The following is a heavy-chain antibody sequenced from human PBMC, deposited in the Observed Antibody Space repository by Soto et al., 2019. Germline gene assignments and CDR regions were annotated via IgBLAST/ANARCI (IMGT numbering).Heavy chain of an antibody. Sequence: PSETLSLTCTVSGGSISSYYWSWIRQPPGKGLEWIGYIYYSGSTNYNPSLKSRVTISVDTSKNQFSLKLSSVTAADTAVYYCARAVPRVYYFDYWGQGTLVTVSS. J-gene: IGHJ4*02. V-gene: IGHV4-59*01. CDR2: IYYSGST. CDR3: ARAVPRVYYFDY. CDR1: GGSISSYY.